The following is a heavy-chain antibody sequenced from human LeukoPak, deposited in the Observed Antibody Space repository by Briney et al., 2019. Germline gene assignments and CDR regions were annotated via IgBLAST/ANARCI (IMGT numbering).Heavy chain of an antibody. J-gene: IGHJ4*02. CDR3: ARTIGYYYDSSGYYYPRYYFDY. Sequence: SQTLSLTCTVSGGSISTGGYYWSWIRQHPRKGLEWIGYIYYSGSTYYNPSLKSRVTISVDTSKDQFSLKLSSVTAADTAVYYCARTIGYYYDSSGYYYPRYYFDYWGQGTLVTVSS. D-gene: IGHD3-22*01. CDR2: IYYSGST. CDR1: GGSISTGGYY. V-gene: IGHV4-31*03.